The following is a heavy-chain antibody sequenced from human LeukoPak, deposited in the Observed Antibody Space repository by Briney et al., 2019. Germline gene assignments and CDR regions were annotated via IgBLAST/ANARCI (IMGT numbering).Heavy chain of an antibody. J-gene: IGHJ4*02. V-gene: IGHV3-23*01. CDR2: ISGGGGST. CDR1: GFIFSSYV. Sequence: GGSLRLSCAASGFIFSSYVMSWVRQAPGKGLEWVSGISGGGGSTYYADSVEGRFTISRDNSKNTLYLQMNSLRAEDTAGYYCAKDSRTYCGGDCYSFDYWGQGALVTVSS. D-gene: IGHD2-21*02. CDR3: AKDSRTYCGGDCYSFDY.